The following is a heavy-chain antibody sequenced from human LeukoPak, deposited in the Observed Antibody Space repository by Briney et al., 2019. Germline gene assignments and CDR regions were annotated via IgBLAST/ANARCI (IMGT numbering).Heavy chain of an antibody. J-gene: IGHJ4*02. Sequence: SGGSLRLSCAASGFTFSSYAMHWVRQAPGKGLEWVAVISYDGSNKYYADSVKGRFTISRDNSKNTLYLQMNSLRAEDTAVYYCARVGRDSGYPDFDYWGQGTLVTVSS. V-gene: IGHV3-30-3*01. CDR1: GFTFSSYA. D-gene: IGHD5-12*01. CDR2: ISYDGSNK. CDR3: ARVGRDSGYPDFDY.